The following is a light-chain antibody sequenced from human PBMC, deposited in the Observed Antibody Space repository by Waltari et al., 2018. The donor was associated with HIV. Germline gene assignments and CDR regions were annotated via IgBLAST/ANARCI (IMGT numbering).Light chain of an antibody. CDR1: TLGDKY. V-gene: IGLV3-1*01. J-gene: IGLJ3*02. CDR3: QAWDSSTGGV. CDR2: QDN. Sequence: SEMTQPPSVSVSPGQTASITCSGDTLGDKYASWYQQKPGQSPVLVLYQDNKRPSGIPERFSGSNSGNTATLTISGTQAMDEADYYCQAWDSSTGGVFGGGTKLTVL.